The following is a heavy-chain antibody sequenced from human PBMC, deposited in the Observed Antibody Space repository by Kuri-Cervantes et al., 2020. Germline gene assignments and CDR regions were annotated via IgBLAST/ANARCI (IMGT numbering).Heavy chain of an antibody. V-gene: IGHV1-24*01. CDR1: GYTLTELS. CDR3: ATATVTTHYYYYGMDV. CDR2: FDPEDGET. J-gene: IGHJ6*02. Sequence: ASVKVSCKVSGYTLTELSMHWVRQAPGKGLEWMGGFDPEDGETIYAQKFQGRVTMTEDTSTDTAYMELSSLRSDDTAVYYCATATVTTHYYYYGMDVWGQGTTVTVSS. D-gene: IGHD4-11*01.